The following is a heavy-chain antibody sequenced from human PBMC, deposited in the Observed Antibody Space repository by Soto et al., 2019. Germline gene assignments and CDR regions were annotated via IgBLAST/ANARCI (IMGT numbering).Heavy chain of an antibody. V-gene: IGHV2-70*01. J-gene: IGHJ3*02. Sequence: SGPTLVNPSQTLTLTCTFSGFSLKTTGMCLSWIRQPPGKALEWLAFIEWDDDKYYNPSLEARLTVSKDTSKDQVILAMTNMGPVATATYYRARSWNSIVKGTFDIWGQGTRVTVS. D-gene: IGHD1-26*01. CDR1: GFSLKTTGMC. CDR3: ARSWNSIVKGTFDI. CDR2: IEWDDDK.